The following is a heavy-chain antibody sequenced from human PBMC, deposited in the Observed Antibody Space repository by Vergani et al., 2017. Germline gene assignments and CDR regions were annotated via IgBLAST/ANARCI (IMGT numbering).Heavy chain of an antibody. CDR2: IYHSGGA. Sequence: QLHLQESGPGLVKPSETLSLTCTVSGGSITSSSYYWGWIRQPPGKGLEWIGNIYHSGGAYYNPSLKSRVTISVDTSKNQFSLKLSSVTAADTAVYYCASAQQLVPEYFQHWGQGTLVTVSS. CDR1: GGSITSSSYY. D-gene: IGHD6-13*01. CDR3: ASAQQLVPEYFQH. V-gene: IGHV4-39*01. J-gene: IGHJ1*01.